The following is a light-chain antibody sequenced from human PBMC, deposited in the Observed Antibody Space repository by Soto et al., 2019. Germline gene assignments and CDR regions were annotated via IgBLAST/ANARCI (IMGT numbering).Light chain of an antibody. V-gene: IGLV1-40*01. CDR3: QSYDSSLSGWL. CDR1: TSNIGAGYD. CDR2: VNS. Sequence: QSVLTQPPSVSGAPGQRVTISCTGSTSNIGAGYDVHWYQQLPGTAPKLLIYVNSNRPSGVPGRFSGSKSGTSASLAITGLQADDEADYYCQSYDSSLSGWLFGGGTKLTVL. J-gene: IGLJ2*01.